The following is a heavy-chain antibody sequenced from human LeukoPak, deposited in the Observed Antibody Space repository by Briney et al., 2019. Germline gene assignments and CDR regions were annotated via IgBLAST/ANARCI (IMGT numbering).Heavy chain of an antibody. D-gene: IGHD3-22*01. Sequence: SETLSLTCTVSGGSISSSSYYWGWIRQPPGKGLEWIGSIYYSGSTYYNPSLKSRVTISVDTSKNQFSLKLNSVTAADTAVYYCGRPNPDSSGYYGSFDPWGQGILVTVSS. CDR3: GRPNPDSSGYYGSFDP. V-gene: IGHV4-39*01. CDR2: IYYSGST. J-gene: IGHJ5*02. CDR1: GGSISSSSYY.